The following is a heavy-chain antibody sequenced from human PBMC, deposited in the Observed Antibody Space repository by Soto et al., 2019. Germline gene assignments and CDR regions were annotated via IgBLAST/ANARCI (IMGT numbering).Heavy chain of an antibody. Sequence: PGGSLRLSCAASGFTFSSYEMNWVRQAPGKGLEWVSYISSSGSTIYYADSVKGRFTISRDNAKNSLYLQMNSLRAEDTAVYYCAREGPYCSGGSCYSRWYFDLWGRGTLVTV. D-gene: IGHD2-15*01. CDR1: GFTFSSYE. V-gene: IGHV3-48*03. CDR3: AREGPYCSGGSCYSRWYFDL. CDR2: ISSSGSTI. J-gene: IGHJ2*01.